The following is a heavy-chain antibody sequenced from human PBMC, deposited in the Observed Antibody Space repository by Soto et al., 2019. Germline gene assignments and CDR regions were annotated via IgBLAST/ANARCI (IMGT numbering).Heavy chain of an antibody. J-gene: IGHJ6*01. CDR1: DGSISISSYY. CDR3: ARVSKWYYGMDV. D-gene: IGHD3-3*02. Sequence: SETLCITCIFSDGSISISSYYWGWIRQPPGKGLEWIGSIYYSGSTNYNPSLKSRVTISVDTSKNQFSLKLSSVTAADTAVYYCARVSKWYYGMDVWGQGTTVTVSS. CDR2: IYYSGST. V-gene: IGHV4-39*07.